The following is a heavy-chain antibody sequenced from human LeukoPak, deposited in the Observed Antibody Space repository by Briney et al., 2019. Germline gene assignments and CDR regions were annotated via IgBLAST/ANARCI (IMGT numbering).Heavy chain of an antibody. D-gene: IGHD6-13*01. CDR1: GFTFSDYY. Sequence: GGSLRLSCAASGFTFSDYYMSWIRQAPGKGLEWVSYISSNGSTIYYADSVKGRFTISRDNAKNSLYLQMNSLRAEDTAVYYCARDSSSWSYFDYWGQGTLVTVSS. CDR3: ARDSSSWSYFDY. CDR2: ISSNGSTI. J-gene: IGHJ4*02. V-gene: IGHV3-11*01.